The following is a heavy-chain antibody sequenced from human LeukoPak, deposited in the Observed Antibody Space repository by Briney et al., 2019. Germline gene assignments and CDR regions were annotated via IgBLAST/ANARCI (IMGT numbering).Heavy chain of an antibody. V-gene: IGHV3-7*05. CDR2: IKQDGSEK. CDR3: ARDGFGNPLGY. CDR1: GVTFSSYW. D-gene: IGHD4-23*01. J-gene: IGHJ4*02. Sequence: GGSLRLSCAGSGVTFSSYWMSWVRQAPGKGLEWVANIKQDGSEKYYVDSVKGRFTISRDNAKNSLYLQMNSLRAEDTAVYYCARDGFGNPLGYWGQGALATVSS.